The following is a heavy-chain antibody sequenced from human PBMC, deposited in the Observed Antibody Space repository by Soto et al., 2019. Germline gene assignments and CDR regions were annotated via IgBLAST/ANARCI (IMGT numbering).Heavy chain of an antibody. Sequence: ASVKVSCKASGYTFTSYGISWVRQAPGQGLEWMGWINPNSGGTNYAQKFQGRVTMTRDTSISTAHMELSRLRSDDTAVYYCARYCSGGSCYVGMDVWGQGTTVTVSS. J-gene: IGHJ6*02. CDR3: ARYCSGGSCYVGMDV. V-gene: IGHV1-2*02. CDR2: INPNSGGT. D-gene: IGHD2-15*01. CDR1: GYTFTSYG.